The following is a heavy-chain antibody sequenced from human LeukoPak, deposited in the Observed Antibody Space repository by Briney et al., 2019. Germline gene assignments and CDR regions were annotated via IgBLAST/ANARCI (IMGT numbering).Heavy chain of an antibody. V-gene: IGHV3-21*01. Sequence: GGSLRLSCAASGFTFSSYGMHWVRQAPGKGLEWVSSISSSSSYIYYADSVKGRFTISRDNAKNSLYLQMNSLRAEDTAVYYCARSSDGVVVASMDVWGQGTAVTVSS. D-gene: IGHD2-15*01. CDR1: GFTFSSYG. CDR2: ISSSSSYI. J-gene: IGHJ6*02. CDR3: ARSSDGVVVASMDV.